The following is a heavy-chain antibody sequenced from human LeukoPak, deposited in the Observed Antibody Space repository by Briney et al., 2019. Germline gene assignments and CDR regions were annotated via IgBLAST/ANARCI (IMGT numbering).Heavy chain of an antibody. J-gene: IGHJ4*02. V-gene: IGHV3-23*01. Sequence: PGGSLRLSCAASGFTFSSYAMSWVRQAPGKGLEWVPAISGSGGSTYYADSVKGRLTISRDNSKNTLYLQMNSLRAEDTAVYYCASGVANDYFDYWGQGTLVTVSS. CDR2: ISGSGGST. D-gene: IGHD1-26*01. CDR1: GFTFSSYA. CDR3: ASGVANDYFDY.